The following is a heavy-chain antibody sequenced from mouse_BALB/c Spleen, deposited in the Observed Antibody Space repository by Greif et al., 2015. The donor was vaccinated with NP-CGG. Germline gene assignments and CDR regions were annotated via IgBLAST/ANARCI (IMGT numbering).Heavy chain of an antibody. CDR2: IYPGSGNT. V-gene: IGHV1-84*02. CDR3: ARRTGTGAMDY. CDR1: GYTFTDYY. J-gene: IGHJ4*01. D-gene: IGHD4-1*01. Sequence: QVQLQQSGPELVKPGASVKISCKASGYTFTDYYINWVKQKPGQGLEWIGWIYPGSGNTKYNEKFKGKAALTADTSSSTVYMQLSSLTSEDTAVYFCARRTGTGAMDYWGQGTSVTVSS.